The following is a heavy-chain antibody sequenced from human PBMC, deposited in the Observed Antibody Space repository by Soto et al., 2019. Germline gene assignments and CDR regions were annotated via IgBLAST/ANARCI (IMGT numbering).Heavy chain of an antibody. CDR2: INAGNGNT. D-gene: IGHD2-21*02. CDR1: GYTFTSYA. Sequence: QVQLVQSGAEEKKPGASVKVSCKASGYTFTSYAMHWVRQAPGQRLEWMGWINAGNGNTKYSQKFQGRVTITRDTSAITAYMELSSLRSEDTAVYYSARSIVVVTALDYWRQGTLVTFSS. CDR3: ARSIVVVTALDY. V-gene: IGHV1-3*05. J-gene: IGHJ4*02.